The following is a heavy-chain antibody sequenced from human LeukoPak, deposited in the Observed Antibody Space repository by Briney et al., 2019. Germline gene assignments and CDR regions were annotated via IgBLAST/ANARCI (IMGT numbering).Heavy chain of an antibody. CDR1: GYTFTSNG. Sequence: ASVKVSCKASGYTFTSNGISWVRQAPGQGLEWMGWISAYNGNTNYAQKLQGRVTMTTDTSTSTAYMELRSLRSDDTAVYYCARYDSSGWAPYYFDYWGQGTLVTVSS. D-gene: IGHD3-22*01. V-gene: IGHV1-18*01. J-gene: IGHJ4*02. CDR2: ISAYNGNT. CDR3: ARYDSSGWAPYYFDY.